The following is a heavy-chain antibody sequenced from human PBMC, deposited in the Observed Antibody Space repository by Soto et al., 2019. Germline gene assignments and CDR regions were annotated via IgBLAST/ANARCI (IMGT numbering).Heavy chain of an antibody. CDR3: AIVMIRHRKYGMDV. CDR2: INHSGST. V-gene: IGHV4-34*01. Sequence: SETLSLTCAVYGGSFSGYYWSWIRQPPGKGLEWIGEINHSGSTNYNPSLKSRVTISVDTSKNQFSLKLSSVTAADTAVYYCAIVMIRHRKYGMDVWCQGTTVT. J-gene: IGHJ6*02. CDR1: GGSFSGYY. D-gene: IGHD3-22*01.